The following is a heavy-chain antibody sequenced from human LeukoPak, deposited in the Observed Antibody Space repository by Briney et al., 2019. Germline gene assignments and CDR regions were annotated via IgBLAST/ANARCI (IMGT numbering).Heavy chain of an antibody. CDR1: GGSISSSSYY. CDR2: IYYSGST. J-gene: IGHJ6*03. Sequence: PSETLSLTCTVSGGSISSSSYYWGWIRQPPGKGLEWIGSIYYSGSTYYNPSLKSRVTISVVTSKNQFSLNLSSVTAADTAVYYCARGQYYYYYYMDVWGKGTTVTVSS. CDR3: ARGQYYYYYYMDV. V-gene: IGHV4-39*07.